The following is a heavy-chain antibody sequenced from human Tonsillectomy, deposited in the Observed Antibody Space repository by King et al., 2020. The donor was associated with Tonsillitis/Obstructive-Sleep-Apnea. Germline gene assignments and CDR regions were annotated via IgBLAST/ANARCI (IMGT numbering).Heavy chain of an antibody. CDR2: ISYDGSNK. Sequence: QLVQSGGGVVQPGRSLRLSCAASGFTFSSYAMHWVRQAPGKGLEWVAVISYDGSNKYYADSVKGRFTISRDNSKNTLYLQMNSLRAEDTAVYYCARDPPLLWFGELLLTGAFDIWGQGTMVTVSS. J-gene: IGHJ3*02. CDR1: GFTFSSYA. D-gene: IGHD3-10*01. CDR3: ARDPPLLWFGELLLTGAFDI. V-gene: IGHV3-30*04.